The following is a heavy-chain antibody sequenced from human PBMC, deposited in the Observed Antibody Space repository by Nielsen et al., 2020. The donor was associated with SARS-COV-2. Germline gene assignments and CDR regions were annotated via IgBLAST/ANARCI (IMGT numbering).Heavy chain of an antibody. CDR2: INPNSGGT. CDR3: ARDFYYGDYAMDY. J-gene: IGHJ4*02. V-gene: IGHV1-2*02. CDR1: GYTFTGYY. Sequence: ASVKVSCKASGYTFTGYYMHWVRQAPGQGLEWMGWINPNSGGTNYAQKFQGRVTMTRDTSISTAYMELSRLRSDDTAVYYCARDFYYGDYAMDYWGQGTLVTVS. D-gene: IGHD4-17*01.